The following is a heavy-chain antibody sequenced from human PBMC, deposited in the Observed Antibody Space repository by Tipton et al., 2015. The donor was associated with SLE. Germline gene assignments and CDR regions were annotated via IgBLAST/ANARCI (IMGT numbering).Heavy chain of an antibody. D-gene: IGHD6-19*01. CDR1: GGSISSHY. J-gene: IGHJ4*02. CDR3: ARVHSSGWFDY. CDR2: IYYSGST. Sequence: TLSLTCTVSGGSISSHYWSWIRQPPGKGLEWIGYIYYSGSTYYNPSLKSRVTISVDTSKNQFSLKLSSVTAADTAVYYCARVHSSGWFDYWGRGTLVTVSS. V-gene: IGHV4-59*08.